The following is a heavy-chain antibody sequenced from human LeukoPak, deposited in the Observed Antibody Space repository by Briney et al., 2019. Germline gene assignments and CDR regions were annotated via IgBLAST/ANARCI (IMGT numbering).Heavy chain of an antibody. V-gene: IGHV3-7*01. J-gene: IGHJ6*03. CDR1: GFTFSSYW. CDR3: ARVPLSYYYYYMDV. CDR2: IKQDGSEK. D-gene: IGHD2-2*01. Sequence: PGGSLRLSCAASGFTFSSYWMSWVRQAPGKGLEWVANIKQDGSEKYHVDSVKGRFTISRDNAKNSLYLQMNSLRAEDTAVYYCARVPLSYYYYYMDVWGKGTTVTVSS.